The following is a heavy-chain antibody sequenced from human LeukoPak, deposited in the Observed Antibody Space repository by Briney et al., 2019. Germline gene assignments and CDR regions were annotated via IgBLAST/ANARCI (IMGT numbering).Heavy chain of an antibody. CDR2: IDHTGST. D-gene: IGHD6-19*01. J-gene: IGHJ4*02. CDR3: ARFGSGWWYNDY. Sequence: SETLSFTCTVSDDSITIYYWTWIRQPPGKGLEWIGYIDHTGSTNYNPSLNSRVTISIDTSKNQFSLKLSSVTAADTAVYYCARFGSGWWYNDYWGQGTLVTVSS. V-gene: IGHV4-59*01. CDR1: DDSITIYY.